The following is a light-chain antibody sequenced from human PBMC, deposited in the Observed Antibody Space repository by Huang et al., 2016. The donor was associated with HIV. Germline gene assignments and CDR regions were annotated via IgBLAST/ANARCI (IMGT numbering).Light chain of an antibody. J-gene: IGKJ4*01. CDR2: GAS. CDR1: QSGNSD. Sequence: EIEMTQSPVTLSVSPGQRATLPGRASQSGNSDLAWYQQQPGPAPRLLIYGASTRATGIPAKFNATGSGTEFSLSINNLQSDDFAVYYCQQYNDWPPLTFGGGTKVEI. V-gene: IGKV3-15*01. CDR3: QQYNDWPPLT.